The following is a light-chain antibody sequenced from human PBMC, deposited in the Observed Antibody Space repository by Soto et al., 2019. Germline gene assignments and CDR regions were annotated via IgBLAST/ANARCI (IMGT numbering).Light chain of an antibody. Sequence: QSVLSQSPSASASQGASVKFTCSLTSGHSTYAVAWHQQPPHMGPRFLMIVNSDGSHTKGDGIPDRFSGSSSGADRYLTISSLQSEDEGDYYCQSWGGGVHWVFGGGTKLTVL. J-gene: IGLJ3*02. CDR3: QSWGGGVHWV. CDR1: SGHSTYA. V-gene: IGLV4-69*01. CDR2: VNSDGSH.